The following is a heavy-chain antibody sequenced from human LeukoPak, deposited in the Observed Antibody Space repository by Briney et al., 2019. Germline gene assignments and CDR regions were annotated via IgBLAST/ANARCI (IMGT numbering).Heavy chain of an antibody. CDR2: IYPGDSDT. D-gene: IGHD6-13*01. J-gene: IGHJ4*02. Sequence: LGESLKISCKGSGYSFTSYWIGWVRPMPGKGLEWMGIIYPGDSDTRYSPSFQGQVTISADKSISTAYLQWSSLKASDTAMYYCARLNAAAVEYYFDYWGQGTLVTVSS. CDR3: ARLNAAAVEYYFDY. V-gene: IGHV5-51*01. CDR1: GYSFTSYW.